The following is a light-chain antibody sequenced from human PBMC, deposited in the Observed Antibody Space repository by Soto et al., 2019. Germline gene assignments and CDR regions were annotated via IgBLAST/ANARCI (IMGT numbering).Light chain of an antibody. Sequence: DIQMTPSPSSLSASVGDRVNITCRASQSISSYLNWYQQKAGKAPKLLIYAASNLHRGVSSRFSGSGSGTEFTLTISSLQPEDFATYYCQQSYSTPPITFGQGTRLEVK. CDR2: AAS. CDR3: QQSYSTPPIT. V-gene: IGKV1-39*01. J-gene: IGKJ5*01. CDR1: QSISSY.